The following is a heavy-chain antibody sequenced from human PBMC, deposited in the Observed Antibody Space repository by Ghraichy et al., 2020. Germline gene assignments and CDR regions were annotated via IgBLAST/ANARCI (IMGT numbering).Heavy chain of an antibody. J-gene: IGHJ4*02. CDR2: IRQDGSQI. V-gene: IGHV3-7*04. CDR3: ARDPGVAAAGTVGYFDY. D-gene: IGHD6-13*01. CDR1: GFTFSDYW. Sequence: GGSLRLSCAASGFTFSDYWMSWVRQAPGKGLEWVANIRQDGSQIRYVDSVKGRFTISRDNAKNSMFLQLNSLRAEDTAVYYVARDPGVAAAGTVGYFDYWGQGALVIVS.